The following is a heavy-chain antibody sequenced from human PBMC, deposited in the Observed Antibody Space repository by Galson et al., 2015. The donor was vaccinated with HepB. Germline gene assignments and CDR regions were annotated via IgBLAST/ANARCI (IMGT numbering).Heavy chain of an antibody. J-gene: IGHJ4*02. CDR2: VYYSGRT. CDR1: GGSISSSAYY. D-gene: IGHD3-10*01. CDR3: ARHILFGEIPDYFDY. Sequence: ETLSLTCTVSGGSISSSAYYWGWIRQPPGKGLEWIGSVYYSGRTYYNPSLNSRGTTSMDTSEKQFSLRLSSVTAADTAVYFCARHILFGEIPDYFDYWGQGILVTVSS. V-gene: IGHV4-39*01.